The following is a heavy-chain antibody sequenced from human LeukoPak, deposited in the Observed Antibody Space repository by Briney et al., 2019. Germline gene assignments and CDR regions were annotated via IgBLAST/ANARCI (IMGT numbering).Heavy chain of an antibody. CDR1: GFTFSSYS. CDR2: ISSSSTYI. J-gene: IGHJ4*02. Sequence: PGGSLRLSCAASGFTFSSYSMNWVRQAPGKGLEWVSSISSSSTYIYYADSMKGRFTIPRDNAKNSLYLQMNSLRAEDTAVYYCARALSVGNTGYYFDNWGQGTLVTVSS. V-gene: IGHV3-21*01. D-gene: IGHD1-14*01. CDR3: ARALSVGNTGYYFDN.